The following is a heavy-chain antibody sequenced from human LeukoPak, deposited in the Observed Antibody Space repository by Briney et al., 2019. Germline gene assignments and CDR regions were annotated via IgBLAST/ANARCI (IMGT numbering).Heavy chain of an antibody. CDR1: GFTFSNYA. D-gene: IGHD6-13*01. V-gene: IGHV3-23*01. CDR2: ISGSGGST. CDR3: AKDVGSWSRGAFDY. J-gene: IGHJ4*02. Sequence: GGSLRLSCAASGFTFSNYAMSWVRQAPGKGLEWVSAISGSGGSTYYADSVKGRLTISRDNSKNTLYLQMNSLRAEDTALYYCAKDVGSWSRGAFDYWGQGTLSPSPQ.